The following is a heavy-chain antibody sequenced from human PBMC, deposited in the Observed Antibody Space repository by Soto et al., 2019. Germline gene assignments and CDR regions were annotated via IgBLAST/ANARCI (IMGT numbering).Heavy chain of an antibody. Sequence: QVQLQESGPGLVKPSQTLSLTCTVSGGSISSGGYYWSWIRQHPGKRLEWIGYIYYSGSTYYNPSRKSPVTISVATSKNQFSLKLSSVTAADTAVYYCARGGAPIMITFVAFDIWGQGTMVTVSS. J-gene: IGHJ3*02. V-gene: IGHV4-31*01. CDR2: IYYSGST. D-gene: IGHD3-16*01. CDR1: GGSISSGGYY. CDR3: ARGGAPIMITFVAFDI.